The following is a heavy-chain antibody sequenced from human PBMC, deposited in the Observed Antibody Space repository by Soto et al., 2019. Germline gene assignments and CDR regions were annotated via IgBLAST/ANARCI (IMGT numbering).Heavy chain of an antibody. CDR3: AKKNSYYGSGSYYKSPGYYYMDV. CDR2: ISGSGGST. D-gene: IGHD3-10*01. V-gene: IGHV3-23*01. Sequence: EVQLLESGGGLVQPGGSLRLSCAASGFTFSSYAMSWVRQAPGKGLEWVSAISGSGGSTYYADSVKGRFTISRDNSKNTLYLQMNSLRAEDTAVYYCAKKNSYYGSGSYYKSPGYYYMDVWGKGTTVTVSS. J-gene: IGHJ6*03. CDR1: GFTFSSYA.